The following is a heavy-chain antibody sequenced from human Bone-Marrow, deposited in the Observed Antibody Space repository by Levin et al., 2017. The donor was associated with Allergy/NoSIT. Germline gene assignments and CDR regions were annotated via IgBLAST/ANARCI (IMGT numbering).Heavy chain of an antibody. D-gene: IGHD2-8*02. CDR2: INPNGGST. Sequence: ASVKVSCKTSGYTFTSYYVHWVRQAPGQGLEWMGVINPNGGSTDYAQRFQDRVAVTSDTSANTVYMELSSLRSEDTAFYFCSVVGFCTASGCPYWGQGTLVIVSS. CDR1: GYTFTSYY. CDR3: SVVGFCTASGCPY. V-gene: IGHV1-46*01. J-gene: IGHJ4*02.